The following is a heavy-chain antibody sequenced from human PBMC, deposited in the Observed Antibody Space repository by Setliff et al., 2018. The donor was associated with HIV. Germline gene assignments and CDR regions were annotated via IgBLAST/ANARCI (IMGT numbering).Heavy chain of an antibody. CDR3: ARVEGYCDGVSCYSDYYGMDV. CDR2: INPNSGGT. V-gene: IGHV1-2*04. D-gene: IGHD2-15*01. CDR1: GFSFNAFY. Sequence: ASVKVSCKASGFSFNAFYMHWVRQAPGQGLEYMGWINPNSGGTNYAQKFQGWVTMTSDSSISTAYMELSRLKSADTAVYYCARVEGYCDGVSCYSDYYGMDVWGQGTTVTVSS. J-gene: IGHJ6*02.